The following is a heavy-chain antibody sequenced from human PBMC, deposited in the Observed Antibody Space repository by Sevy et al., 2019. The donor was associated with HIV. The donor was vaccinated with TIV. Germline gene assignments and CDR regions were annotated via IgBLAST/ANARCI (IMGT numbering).Heavy chain of an antibody. CDR1: GFAFSNYYA. V-gene: IGHV3-30*04. Sequence: GGSLRLSCAASGFAFSNYYAMHWVRQAPGKGLEWVALISFDESGKYYADSVKGRFTISRENFKNTLYLQMNSLTTEDTAVYYCARPRANYVDHYFFFAMDVWGQGTTVTVSS. CDR2: ISFDESGK. CDR3: ARPRANYVDHYFFFAMDV. D-gene: IGHD1-7*01. J-gene: IGHJ6*02.